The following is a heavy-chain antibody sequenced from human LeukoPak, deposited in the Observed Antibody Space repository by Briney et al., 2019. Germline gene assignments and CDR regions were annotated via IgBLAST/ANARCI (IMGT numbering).Heavy chain of an antibody. CDR3: ARGRSYYDFWSGYYSPRDVDTATYY. CDR1: GASISSYS. J-gene: IGHJ4*02. Sequence: PSETLSLICTVSGASISSYSWSWIRQSAGKGLEWIGLVYMSGATNYNPSLKSRVTISVDTSKNQFSLKLSSVTAADTAVYYCARGRSYYDFWSGYYSPRDVDTATYYWGQGTLVTVSS. CDR2: VYMSGAT. D-gene: IGHD3-3*01. V-gene: IGHV4-4*07.